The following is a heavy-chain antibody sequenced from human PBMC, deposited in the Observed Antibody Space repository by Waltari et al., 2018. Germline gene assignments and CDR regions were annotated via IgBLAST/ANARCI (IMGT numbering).Heavy chain of an antibody. CDR3: ARDGLGSSHDY. CDR1: GFSISGDW. D-gene: IGHD6-6*01. V-gene: IGHV3-74*01. CDR2: IHSDGRST. Sequence: EVQLVESGGGLVQPGGSLRLSCAASGFSISGDWMHWVRQAPGKGLVWVARIHSDGRSTSYADSVRGRFTISRDNAKNTVYLQMNSLRADDTAVYFCARDGLGSSHDYWGQGTLVTVSS. J-gene: IGHJ4*02.